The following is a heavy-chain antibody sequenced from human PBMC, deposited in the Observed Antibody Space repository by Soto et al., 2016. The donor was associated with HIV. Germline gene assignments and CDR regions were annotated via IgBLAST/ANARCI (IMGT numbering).Heavy chain of an antibody. CDR3: ARDTARMMVMGRYGTSS. CDR1: GASVNNSNYY. CDR2: IYYSGST. Sequence: QAQLQESGPGLVKPSETLTLTCTVSGASVNNSNYYWSWIRQPPGKGLEWIGYIYYSGSTNYNPSLKSRVTMSVDKPKNQFSLRLSSVTAADTAVYFCARDTARMMVMGRYGTSSGDQGATVTV. D-gene: IGHD3-22*01. J-gene: IGHJ6*02. V-gene: IGHV4-61*01.